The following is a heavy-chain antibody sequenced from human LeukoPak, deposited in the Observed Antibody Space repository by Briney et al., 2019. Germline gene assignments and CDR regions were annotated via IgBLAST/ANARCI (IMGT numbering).Heavy chain of an antibody. V-gene: IGHV3-48*04. Sequence: GGSLRLSCAASGFTFSSYSMNWVRQAPGKGLEWVSYISSSSSTIYYADSVKGRFTISRDNAKNSLYPQMNSLRAEDTAVYYCARGLQPNWFDPWGQGTLVTVSS. CDR2: ISSSSSTI. CDR3: ARGLQPNWFDP. CDR1: GFTFSSYS. J-gene: IGHJ5*02.